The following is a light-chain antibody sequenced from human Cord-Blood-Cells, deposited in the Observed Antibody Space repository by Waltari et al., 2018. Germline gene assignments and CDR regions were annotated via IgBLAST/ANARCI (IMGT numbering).Light chain of an antibody. CDR2: KGS. CDR1: SSDVGSYNL. Sequence: QSALTQPASVSGSPGQSITISCTGTSSDVGSYNLVSWYQQHPGKAPKLMIYKGSKRPAGVSNRFSGSKSGTTASLTISGLQAEDEADYYCCSYAGSSTLVFGGGTKLTVL. V-gene: IGLV2-23*01. CDR3: CSYAGSSTLV. J-gene: IGLJ3*02.